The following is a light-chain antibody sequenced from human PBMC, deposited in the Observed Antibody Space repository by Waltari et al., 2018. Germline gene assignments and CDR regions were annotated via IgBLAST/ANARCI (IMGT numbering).Light chain of an antibody. J-gene: IGKJ1*01. CDR1: QHINND. CDR2: GAS. CDR3: QNYDSLPFT. V-gene: IGKV1-33*01. Sequence: TSQYRAYMSAAAGDRDSITCQASQHINNDVNWLHQNPGKAPKLLIFGASTLEPGVPRRFSGRGLETHFTFAISSPQPEDYATYFRQNYDSLPFTFGQGTQVDIK.